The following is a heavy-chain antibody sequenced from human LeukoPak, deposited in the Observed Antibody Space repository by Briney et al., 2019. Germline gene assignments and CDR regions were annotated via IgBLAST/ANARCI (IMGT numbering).Heavy chain of an antibody. J-gene: IGHJ4*02. V-gene: IGHV3-7*03. CDR2: IKQDGSEK. D-gene: IGHD5-18*01. CDR3: ATDTAGFDY. Sequence: LEWVANIKQDGSEKYYVDSVKGRFTISRDNAKNSLYLQMNSLRAEDTAVYYCATDTAGFDYWGQGTLVTVSS.